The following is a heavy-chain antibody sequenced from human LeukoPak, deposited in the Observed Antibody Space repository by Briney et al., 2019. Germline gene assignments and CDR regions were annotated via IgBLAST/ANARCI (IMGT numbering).Heavy chain of an antibody. CDR2: IRYDGSNK. CDR1: GFTFSSYG. J-gene: IGHJ6*02. Sequence: RGSLRLSCAASGFTFSSYGMHWVRQAPGKGLEWVAFIRYDGSNKYYADSVKGRFTISRDNSKNTLYLQMNSLRAEDTAVYYCARTHGGYSGYDYYYGVDVWGQGTTVTVSS. V-gene: IGHV3-30*02. D-gene: IGHD5-12*01. CDR3: ARTHGGYSGYDYYYGVDV.